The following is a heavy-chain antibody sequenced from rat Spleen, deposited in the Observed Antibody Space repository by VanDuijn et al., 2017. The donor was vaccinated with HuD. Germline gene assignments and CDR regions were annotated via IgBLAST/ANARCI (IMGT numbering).Heavy chain of an antibody. Sequence: EVQLVESGGGLVQPGRSLKLSCAASGFTFSNYDMAWVRQAPTKGLEWVASISTSGGSTYYRDSVKGRFTVSRDNAKSTLYLQMDSLRSEDTATYYCARQRTTRVLGYYWYFDFWGPGTMVTVSS. V-gene: IGHV5-25*01. CDR2: ISTSGGST. CDR1: GFTFSNYD. D-gene: IGHD1-4*01. CDR3: ARQRTTRVLGYYWYFDF. J-gene: IGHJ1*01.